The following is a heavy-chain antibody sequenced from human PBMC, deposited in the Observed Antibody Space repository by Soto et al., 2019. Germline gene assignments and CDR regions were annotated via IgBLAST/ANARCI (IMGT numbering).Heavy chain of an antibody. J-gene: IGHJ3*01. D-gene: IGHD3-10*01. CDR2: IYHSGST. V-gene: IGHV4-4*02. CDR3: ARGPRSGSYSVDGFDV. Sequence: SETLSLTCVVAGDSITTSKRWSWVRQPPGKGLEWIGEIYHSGSTTYSPSLKSRVTLSVDKSRNEFSLRLNDVTAADTAIYFCARGPRSGSYSVDGFDVWGQGTVVTVSS. CDR1: GDSITTSKR.